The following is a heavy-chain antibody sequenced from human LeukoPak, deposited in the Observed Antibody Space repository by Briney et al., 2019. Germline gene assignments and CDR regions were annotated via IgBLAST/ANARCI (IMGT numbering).Heavy chain of an antibody. V-gene: IGHV3-11*04. J-gene: IGHJ4*02. CDR3: ARDSGSSMGGFILPYDY. Sequence: PGGSLRLSCAASGFTFSDYYMGWIRQAPGKGLEWVSYIGSSGSTIYYADSVKGRFTISRDNAKNSLYLQMNSLRAEDTAVYYCARDSGSSMGGFILPYDYWGQGTLVTVSS. CDR1: GFTFSDYY. D-gene: IGHD6-6*01. CDR2: IGSSGSTI.